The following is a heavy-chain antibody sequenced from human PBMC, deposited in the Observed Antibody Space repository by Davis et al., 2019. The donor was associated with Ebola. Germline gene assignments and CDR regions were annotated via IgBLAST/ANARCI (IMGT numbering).Heavy chain of an antibody. V-gene: IGHV1-69*13. D-gene: IGHD6-6*01. Sequence: SVKVSCKASGYTFTSYYMHWVRQAPGQGLEWMGGIIPIFGTANYAQKFQGRVTITADESTSTAYMELSSLRSEDTAVYYCARSGSSSHYYYYYMDVWGKGTTVTVSS. J-gene: IGHJ6*03. CDR1: GYTFTSYY. CDR3: ARSGSSSHYYYYYMDV. CDR2: IIPIFGTA.